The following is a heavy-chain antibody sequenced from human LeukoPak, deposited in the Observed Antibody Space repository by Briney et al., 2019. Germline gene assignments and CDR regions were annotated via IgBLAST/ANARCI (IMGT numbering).Heavy chain of an antibody. V-gene: IGHV4-59*08. CDR2: IYDSGST. CDR3: ARSSAHAAMPFDY. J-gene: IGHJ4*02. CDR1: GDSINNNY. Sequence: SETLSLTCTVSGDSINNNYWSWIRQPPGKGLEWIGYIYDSGSTKYNPSLKSRLTISVDTSKKQFSLKLSSVTAADTAVYYCARSSAHAAMPFDYWGQGTLVTVSS. D-gene: IGHD2-2*01.